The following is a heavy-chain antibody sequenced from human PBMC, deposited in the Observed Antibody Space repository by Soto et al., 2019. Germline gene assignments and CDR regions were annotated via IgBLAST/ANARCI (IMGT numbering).Heavy chain of an antibody. CDR1: GYSFTSYW. CDR2: IYPGDSDT. CDR3: ARSPVAAAFAFDI. D-gene: IGHD6-13*01. Sequence: GESLKISCKGSGYSFTSYWIGWVRQMPGKGLEWMGIIYPGDSDTRYSPSFQGQVTISADKSISTAYLQWSSLKASDTAMYYCARSPVAAAFAFDIWGQGTMVTVSS. V-gene: IGHV5-51*01. J-gene: IGHJ3*02.